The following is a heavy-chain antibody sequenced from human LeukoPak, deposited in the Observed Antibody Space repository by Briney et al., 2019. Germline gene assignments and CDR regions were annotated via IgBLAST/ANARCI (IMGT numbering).Heavy chain of an antibody. Sequence: ASVKVSCKASGYTFTSYDINWVRQATGQGLEWMGWMNPNSGNTGYAQKFQGRVTITRNTSISAAYMELSSLRSEDTAVYYCARDHNSSGYYNPFDYWGQGTLVTVSS. CDR2: MNPNSGNT. V-gene: IGHV1-8*03. CDR1: GYTFTSYD. D-gene: IGHD3-22*01. J-gene: IGHJ4*02. CDR3: ARDHNSSGYYNPFDY.